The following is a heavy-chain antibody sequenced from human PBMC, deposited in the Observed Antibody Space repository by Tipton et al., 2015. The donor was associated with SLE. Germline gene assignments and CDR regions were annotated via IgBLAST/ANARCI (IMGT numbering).Heavy chain of an antibody. CDR2: IWYDGSNK. CDR3: AKSGGIVVVPAAIDG. V-gene: IGHV3-30*18. J-gene: IGHJ4*02. D-gene: IGHD2-2*02. CDR1: GFTFSSCG. Sequence: RSLRLSCAASGFTFSSCGMHWVRQAPGKGLEWVAVIWYDGSNKYYADSVKGRFTISRDNSKNTLYLQMNSLRAEDTAVYYCAKSGGIVVVPAAIDGWGQGTLVTVSS.